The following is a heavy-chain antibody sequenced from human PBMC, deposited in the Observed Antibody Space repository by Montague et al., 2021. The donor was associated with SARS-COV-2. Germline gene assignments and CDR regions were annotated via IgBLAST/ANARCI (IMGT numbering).Heavy chain of an antibody. CDR3: VGAGGFDNRPPV. D-gene: IGHD3-9*01. J-gene: IGHJ4*02. V-gene: IGHV4-4*02. Sequence: SETLSLTCAVSGDSIMTTNWWRWVRQPPGKGLEWVGEIYQDWSTNYNPSPKSRVTMSVDKSKNQFSLVLNSVTAADTALYYSVGAGGFDNRPPVWGQGALVIVSS. CDR1: GDSIMTTNW. CDR2: IYQDWST.